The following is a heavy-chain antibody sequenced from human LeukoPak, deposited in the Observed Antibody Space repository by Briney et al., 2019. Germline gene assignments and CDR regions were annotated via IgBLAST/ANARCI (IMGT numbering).Heavy chain of an antibody. CDR3: SRWGDYHVLTGYYDSDF. J-gene: IGHJ4*02. D-gene: IGHD3-9*01. Sequence: GGSLRLSCAASGVTISNDGLSWIRKAPGKGLEWVSVIVGSGGSTYYADSVQGRFTISRDNSKNTLFLQMNSLRVEDTALYYCSRWGDYHVLTGYYDSDFWGQGTLVTVSS. V-gene: IGHV3-23*01. CDR1: GVTISNDG. CDR2: IVGSGGST.